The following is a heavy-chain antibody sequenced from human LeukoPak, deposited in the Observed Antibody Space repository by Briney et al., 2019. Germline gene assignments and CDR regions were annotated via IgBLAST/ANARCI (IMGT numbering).Heavy chain of an antibody. J-gene: IGHJ4*02. Sequence: SETLSLTCIVSGGSISNSSYYWGWIRQPPGKGLEWIGSIYYSGSAYYNPSLKSRVTISVDTSKNQFSLKLTSVTAADTAVYYCARRWVVTPNYWGQGTLVTVSS. CDR3: ARRWVVTPNY. D-gene: IGHD4-23*01. CDR1: GGSISNSSYY. V-gene: IGHV4-39*01. CDR2: IYYSGSA.